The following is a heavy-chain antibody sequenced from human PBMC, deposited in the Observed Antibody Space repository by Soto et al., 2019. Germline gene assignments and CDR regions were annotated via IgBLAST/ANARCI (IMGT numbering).Heavy chain of an antibody. J-gene: IGHJ4*02. Sequence: ASLKGSCKASGYTCTRYDIDWVRQATGQGLEWMGWMNPNTGNSGYAQKFQGRVTMTSDTSISTAHMELSSLRSEDTAVYYCARRAETNGWNGFGADKYYFDFWGQGTLVTVSS. CDR2: MNPNTGNS. D-gene: IGHD1-1*01. CDR3: ARRAETNGWNGFGADKYYFDF. V-gene: IGHV1-8*01. CDR1: GYTCTRYD.